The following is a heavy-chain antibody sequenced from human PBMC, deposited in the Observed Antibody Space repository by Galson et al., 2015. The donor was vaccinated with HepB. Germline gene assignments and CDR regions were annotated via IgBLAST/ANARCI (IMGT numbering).Heavy chain of an antibody. CDR3: ARDSGYSSSWYVTGWFDP. CDR2: IKQDGSEK. J-gene: IGHJ5*02. V-gene: IGHV3-7*03. Sequence: SLRLSCAASGFTFSSYWMSWVRQAPGKGLEWVANIKQDGSEKYYVDSVKGRFTISRDNAKNSLYLQMNSLRAEDTAVYYCARDSGYSSSWYVTGWFDPWGQGTLVTVSS. CDR1: GFTFSSYW. D-gene: IGHD6-13*01.